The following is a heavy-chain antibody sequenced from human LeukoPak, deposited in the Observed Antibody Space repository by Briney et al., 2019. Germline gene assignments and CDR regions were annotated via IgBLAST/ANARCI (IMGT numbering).Heavy chain of an antibody. V-gene: IGHV3-53*01. J-gene: IGHJ5*02. CDR3: ARDNSPSDGYILFDD. Sequence: SGGSLRLSCAASGFTVSGNYMNWVRQAPGKGLEWVSIIYPNGYTYYADSVKGRFTISRDNSKNTLYLQMNSLRAEGTALYFCARDNSPSDGYILFDDWGQGTLVTVSS. D-gene: IGHD5-24*01. CDR2: IYPNGYT. CDR1: GFTVSGNY.